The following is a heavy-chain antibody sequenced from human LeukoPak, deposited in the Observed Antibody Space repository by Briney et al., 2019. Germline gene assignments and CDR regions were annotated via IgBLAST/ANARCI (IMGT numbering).Heavy chain of an antibody. CDR2: INHSGST. J-gene: IGHJ4*02. V-gene: IGHV4-34*01. CDR3: ACHSGSYEFDY. D-gene: IGHD1-26*01. CDR1: GGSFSGYY. Sequence: ASETLSLTCAVYGGSFSGYYWSWIRQPPGKGLEWIGEINHSGSTNYNPSLKSRVTISVDTSKNQFSLKLSSVTAADTAVYYCACHSGSYEFDYWGQGTLVTVSS.